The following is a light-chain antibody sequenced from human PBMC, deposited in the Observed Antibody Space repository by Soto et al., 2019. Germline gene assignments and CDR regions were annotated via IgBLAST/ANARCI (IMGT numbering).Light chain of an antibody. CDR1: QSVSSNY. CDR3: QQYASSPTWT. Sequence: SVLTHSPCSLSFSPIERATLSCISIQSVSSNYLAWYQQKPGQAPRLLIYGASTRATGIPDRFSGSGSGTDFTLTISRLEPEDSAVYYCQQYASSPTWTFGEGTNVDI. J-gene: IGKJ1*01. CDR2: GAS. V-gene: IGKV3-20*01.